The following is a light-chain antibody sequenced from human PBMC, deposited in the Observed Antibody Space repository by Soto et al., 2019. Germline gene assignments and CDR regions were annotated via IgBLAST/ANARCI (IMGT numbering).Light chain of an antibody. V-gene: IGKV3-20*01. Sequence: EIVLTQSPGTLSLSPGERATLSCRASQSVGNYLAWYQRKPGQAPRLLIYGASSRATGIPDRFSGSGSGTDFTLTISRLEPEDFAVYYCHQYGGSPQTFGQGTKVDI. CDR2: GAS. CDR1: QSVGNY. CDR3: HQYGGSPQT. J-gene: IGKJ1*01.